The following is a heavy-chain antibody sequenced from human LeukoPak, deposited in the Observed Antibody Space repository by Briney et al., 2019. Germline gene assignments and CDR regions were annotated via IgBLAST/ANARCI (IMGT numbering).Heavy chain of an antibody. V-gene: IGHV1-2*02. CDR2: INPNSGGT. J-gene: IGHJ6*03. D-gene: IGHD3-10*01. CDR1: GYTFTGYY. CDR3: ARGAGNYYYYYMDV. Sequence: ASVKVSCKASGYTFTGYYMHWVRQAPGQGLEWMGWINPNSGGTNYAQKFQGRVTMTRDTSISTAYMELSRLRSDDTAVYYCARGAGNYYYYYMDVWGKGTTVTVSS.